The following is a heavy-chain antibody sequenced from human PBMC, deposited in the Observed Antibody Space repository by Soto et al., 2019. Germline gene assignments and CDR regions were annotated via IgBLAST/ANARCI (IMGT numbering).Heavy chain of an antibody. V-gene: IGHV4-59*01. CDR2: IYYSGST. CDR1: GGSISSYY. CDR3: AREAQLTGTTLAFDI. J-gene: IGHJ3*02. D-gene: IGHD1-20*01. Sequence: SETLSLTCTVSGGSISSYYWSWIRQPPGKGLEWIGYIYYSGSTNYNPSLKSRVTISVDTSKNQFSLKLSSVTAADTAVYYCAREAQLTGTTLAFDIWGQGTMVT.